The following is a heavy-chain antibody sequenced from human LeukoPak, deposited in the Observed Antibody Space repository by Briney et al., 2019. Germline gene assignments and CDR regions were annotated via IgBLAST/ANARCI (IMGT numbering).Heavy chain of an antibody. CDR1: GGSISSSSYY. D-gene: IGHD2-21*02. Sequence: NPSETLSLTCTVSGGSISSSSYYWGWIRQPPGKGLEWIGSIYYSGSTNYNPSLKSRVTISVDKSKNQFSLKLSSVTAADTAVYYCARAMVTAIGTAEYFQHWGQGTLVTVSS. CDR2: IYYSGST. V-gene: IGHV4-39*07. CDR3: ARAMVTAIGTAEYFQH. J-gene: IGHJ1*01.